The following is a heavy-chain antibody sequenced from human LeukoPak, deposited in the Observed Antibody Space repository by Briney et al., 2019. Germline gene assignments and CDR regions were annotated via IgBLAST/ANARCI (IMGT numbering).Heavy chain of an antibody. V-gene: IGHV4-61*02. CDR2: IWADGAP. CDR1: GGSISSGNYY. CDR3: ARGASNYGSFWFDP. J-gene: IGHJ5*02. D-gene: IGHD4-11*01. Sequence: KPSQTLSLTCTVSGGSISSGNYYWSWIRQPAGKGLEWIGRIWADGAPTYRPSLKSRVTISVDTSKNQFSLKLNSVTAADTAVYYCARGASNYGSFWFDPWGQGTLVTVSS.